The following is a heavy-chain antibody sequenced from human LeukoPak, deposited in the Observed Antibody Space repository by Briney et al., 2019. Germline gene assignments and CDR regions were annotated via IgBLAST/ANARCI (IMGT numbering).Heavy chain of an antibody. CDR3: ARAVPVYAIYY. J-gene: IGHJ4*02. D-gene: IGHD2-8*01. CDR1: GYTFTGYY. CDR2: INPNSGGT. V-gene: IGHV1-2*02. Sequence: RRASVKVSCKASGYTFTGYYMHWVRQAPGRGLEWMGWINPNSGGTNYAQKFQGRVTMTRDTSISTAYMELSRLRSDDTAVYYCARAVPVYAIYYWGQGTLVTVSS.